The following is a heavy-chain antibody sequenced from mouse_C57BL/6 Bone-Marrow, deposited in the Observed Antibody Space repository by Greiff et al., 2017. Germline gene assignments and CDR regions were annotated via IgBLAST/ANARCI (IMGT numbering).Heavy chain of an antibody. CDR3: ARDRVYYGSSFWFAY. V-gene: IGHV5-4*01. CDR1: GFTFSSYA. CDR2: ISDGGSYT. D-gene: IGHD1-1*01. Sequence: EVKLVESGGGLVKPGGSLKLSCAASGFTFSSYAMSWVRQTPEKRLEWVATISDGGSYTYYPDNVKGRFTISRDNAKTNLYLQMSHLKSEDTAMYYCARDRVYYGSSFWFAYWGQGTLVTVSA. J-gene: IGHJ3*01.